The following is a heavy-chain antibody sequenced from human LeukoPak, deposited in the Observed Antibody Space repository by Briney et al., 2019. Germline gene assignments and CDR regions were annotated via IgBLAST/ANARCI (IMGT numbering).Heavy chain of an antibody. V-gene: IGHV3-7*01. Sequence: GGSLRLSCAASGFTFSSHWMSWVRQAPLKGLEWVANIKQDGSDKYYVDSVKGQFTISKDNAKNSLYLQMNSLRADDTAVYYCARYGCTGGSCFDYWGQGTLVTVSS. CDR1: GFTFSSHW. CDR2: IKQDGSDK. D-gene: IGHD2-15*01. CDR3: ARYGCTGGSCFDY. J-gene: IGHJ4*02.